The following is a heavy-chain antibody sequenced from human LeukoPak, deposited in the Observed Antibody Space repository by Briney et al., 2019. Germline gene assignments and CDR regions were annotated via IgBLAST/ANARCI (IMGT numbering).Heavy chain of an antibody. V-gene: IGHV4-4*07. J-gene: IGHJ4*02. CDR3: AREGGPYRPLDY. CDR2: IYSSGTT. Sequence: SETLSLTCTVSGGSITGSHWSWLRQSAGKGLEWIGRIYSSGTTNYNPSLKSRVTMSLDTSKNQFSLRLSSMTAADTAVYYCAREGGPYRPLDYSGQGTLVTVAS. CDR1: GGSITGSH.